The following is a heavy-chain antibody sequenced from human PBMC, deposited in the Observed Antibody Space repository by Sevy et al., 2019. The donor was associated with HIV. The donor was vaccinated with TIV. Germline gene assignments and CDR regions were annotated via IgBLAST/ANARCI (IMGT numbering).Heavy chain of an antibody. D-gene: IGHD3-3*01. CDR3: ARRFCGGVKCYEDYYFAMDV. J-gene: IGHJ6*02. V-gene: IGHV1-2*02. Sequence: ASVKVSCKASEYTFTGYYIHWVRQAPGQGLEWMGCINPDTGVTSYVQKLQGRVSMTRDTSNSTAYMELRSLSSDDTAEYFCARRFCGGVKCYEDYYFAMDVWGQGTTVTVSS. CDR1: EYTFTGYY. CDR2: INPDTGVT.